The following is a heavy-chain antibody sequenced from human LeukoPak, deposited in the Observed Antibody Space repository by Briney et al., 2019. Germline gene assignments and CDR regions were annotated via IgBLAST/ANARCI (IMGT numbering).Heavy chain of an antibody. V-gene: IGHV4-34*01. Sequence: PSETLSLTCAVYGGSFSGYYWSWIRQPPGKGLEWIGEINHSGSTNYNPSLKSRVTISVGTSKNQFSLKLSSVTAADTAVYYCARILLPSRYCSGGSCYSGWFDPWGQGTLVTVSS. J-gene: IGHJ5*02. CDR3: ARILLPSRYCSGGSCYSGWFDP. CDR2: INHSGST. D-gene: IGHD2-15*01. CDR1: GGSFSGYY.